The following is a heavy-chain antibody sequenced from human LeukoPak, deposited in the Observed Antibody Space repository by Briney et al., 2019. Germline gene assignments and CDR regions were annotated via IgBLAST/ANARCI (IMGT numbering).Heavy chain of an antibody. CDR2: IKSKGDGETT. CDR3: ATDLGLTMIRGVIVH. CDR1: GFNFNNAW. J-gene: IGHJ4*02. V-gene: IGHV3-15*01. D-gene: IGHD3-10*01. Sequence: PGGSLRLSCAASGFNFNNAWMNWVRQAPGKGLEWVGRIKSKGDGETTDYGAPVKGRFTMSRDDSKATVYLQMNLLQAEDTAMYYCATDLGLTMIRGVIVHWGQGALVIVSS.